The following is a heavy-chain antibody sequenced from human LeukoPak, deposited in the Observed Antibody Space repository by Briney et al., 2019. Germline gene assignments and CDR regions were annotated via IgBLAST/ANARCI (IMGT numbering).Heavy chain of an antibody. D-gene: IGHD3-22*01. V-gene: IGHV4-59*01. CDR2: IYYSGST. CDR1: GGSISSYY. CDR3: ARVTGYMIEDYFDY. Sequence: SETLSLTCTVSGGSISSYYWSWIRQPPGKGLEWIGYIYYSGSTNYNPSLKSRVTISVETSKNQFSLKLSSATAADTAVYYCARVTGYMIEDYFDYWGQGTLVTVSS. J-gene: IGHJ4*02.